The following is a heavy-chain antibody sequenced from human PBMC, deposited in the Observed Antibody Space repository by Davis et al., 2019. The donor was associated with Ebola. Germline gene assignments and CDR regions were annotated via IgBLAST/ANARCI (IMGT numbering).Heavy chain of an antibody. J-gene: IGHJ4*02. CDR1: GFTLSDHY. CDR2: IRNKGNSYTT. V-gene: IGHV3-72*01. CDR3: ALGKGYSSSSDLDY. D-gene: IGHD6-6*01. Sequence: PGGSLRLSCAASGFTLSDHYMDWVRQAPGQGLEWVARIRNKGNSYTTEYAASVKGRFTISRDNAKNSLYLQMNSLRAEDTAVYYCALGKGYSSSSDLDYWGQGTLVTVPS.